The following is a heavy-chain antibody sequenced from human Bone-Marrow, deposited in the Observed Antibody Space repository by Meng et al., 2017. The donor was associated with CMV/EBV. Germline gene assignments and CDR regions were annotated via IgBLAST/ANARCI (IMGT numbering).Heavy chain of an antibody. CDR3: ARVGGEWLVLSPYFQY. D-gene: IGHD6-19*01. CDR2: IIPIFGTA. CDR1: GGTLSSYA. V-gene: IGHV1-69*05. J-gene: IGHJ1*01. Sequence: SVKVSCRASGGTLSSYAISWVRQAPGQGLGWMGGIIPIFGTANYAQKFQGRVTITTDESTSTAYMELSSLRSEDTAVYFCARVGGEWLVLSPYFQYWGQGTLVTVSS.